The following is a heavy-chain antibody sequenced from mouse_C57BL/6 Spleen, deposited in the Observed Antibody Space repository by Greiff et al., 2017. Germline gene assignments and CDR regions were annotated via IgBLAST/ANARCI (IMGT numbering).Heavy chain of an antibody. CDR1: EYEFPSHD. CDR3: ARQGEHGWYFEV. CDR2: INSDGGST. Sequence: EVKLMESGGGLVQPGESLKLSCESNEYEFPSHDMSWVRKTPEKRLELVAAINSDGGSTYYPDNMERRFIISRDNTEKTLYLQMSSLRSEDTALYYCARQGEHGWYFEVWGTGTTVTVSS. V-gene: IGHV5-2*01. J-gene: IGHJ1*03.